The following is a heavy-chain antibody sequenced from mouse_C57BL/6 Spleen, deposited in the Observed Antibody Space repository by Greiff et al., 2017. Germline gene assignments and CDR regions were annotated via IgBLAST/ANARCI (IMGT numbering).Heavy chain of an antibody. V-gene: IGHV1-55*01. CDR3: ARDYYSNSYYAMDY. Sequence: QVQLQQPGAELVKPGASVKMSCKASGYTFTSYWITWVKQRPGQGLAWIGDIYPGRGSTNYNEKFKSKATLTVDTSSSTAYMQLSSLTSEDSAVYYCARDYYSNSYYAMDYWGQGTSVTGSS. D-gene: IGHD2-5*01. CDR2: IYPGRGST. CDR1: GYTFTSYW. J-gene: IGHJ4*01.